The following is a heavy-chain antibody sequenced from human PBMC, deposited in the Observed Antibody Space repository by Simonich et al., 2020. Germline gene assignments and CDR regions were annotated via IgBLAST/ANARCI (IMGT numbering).Heavy chain of an antibody. CDR1: GYTFTGYY. D-gene: IGHD6-25*01. V-gene: IGHV1-2*02. CDR2: INPTSGGT. Sequence: QVQLVQSGAEVKKPGASVKVSCKASGYTFTGYYMHWVRQAPGQGHEWMGWINPTSGGTNYEQKFQGRVTMTRDTSISTAYMELSRLRSDDTAVYYCARGGLGHWYFDLWGRGTLVTVSS. CDR3: ARGGLGHWYFDL. J-gene: IGHJ2*01.